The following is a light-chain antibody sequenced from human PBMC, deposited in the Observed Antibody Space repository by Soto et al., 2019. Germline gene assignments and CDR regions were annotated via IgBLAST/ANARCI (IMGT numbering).Light chain of an antibody. Sequence: QSALTQPASVSGSPGQSITISCTGTRSDVGGYNYVSWYQQHPGKAPKLMIYDVSNRPSGVSDRFSGSKSGNTASLTISGLQAEDEADYYCSSYTSSSTHVVFGGRTKVTVL. CDR1: RSDVGGYNY. J-gene: IGLJ2*01. V-gene: IGLV2-14*01. CDR2: DVS. CDR3: SSYTSSSTHVV.